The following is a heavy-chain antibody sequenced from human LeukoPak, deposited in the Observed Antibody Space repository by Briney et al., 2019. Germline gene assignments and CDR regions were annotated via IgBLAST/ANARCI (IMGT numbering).Heavy chain of an antibody. Sequence: SETLSLTCTVSGGSISSNNYYWGWIRQPPGEGLEWIGSIFYSGSTYYNPSLKSRVIMSVDTSKNQFSLKLSSVTAADTAVYYCARLWVPWGQGTLVTVSS. CDR3: ARLWVP. D-gene: IGHD1-26*01. CDR2: IFYSGST. V-gene: IGHV4-39*07. J-gene: IGHJ5*02. CDR1: GGSISSNNYY.